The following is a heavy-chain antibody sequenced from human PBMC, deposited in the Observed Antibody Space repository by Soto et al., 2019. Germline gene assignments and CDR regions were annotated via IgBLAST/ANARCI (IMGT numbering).Heavy chain of an antibody. CDR1: GGSISSYY. CDR3: ARVVLWFGELSPHYYGMDV. V-gene: IGHV4-59*01. D-gene: IGHD3-10*01. CDR2: IYYSGST. J-gene: IGHJ6*02. Sequence: PSETLSLTCTVSGGSISSYYWSWIRQPPGKGLEWIGYIYYSGSTNYNPSLESRVTISVDTSKNQFSLKLSSVTAADTAVYYCARVVLWFGELSPHYYGMDVWGQGTTVTVSS.